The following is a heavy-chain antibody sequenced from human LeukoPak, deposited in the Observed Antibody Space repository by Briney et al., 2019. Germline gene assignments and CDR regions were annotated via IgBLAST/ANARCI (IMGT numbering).Heavy chain of an antibody. D-gene: IGHD6-25*01. J-gene: IGHJ6*02. Sequence: GGSLRLSCAASGFTFGTYAMHWVRQAPGKGLEWVTVISYDGNTKYYRNSVKGRFTIPRDNCKNTVYLQMNSLRNEDTPVYYCARDQRGPLFPRGSYYYYGVAVWAQGTTVTVPS. CDR3: ARDQRGPLFPRGSYYYYGVAV. CDR2: ISYDGNTK. CDR1: GFTFGTYA. V-gene: IGHV3-30*04.